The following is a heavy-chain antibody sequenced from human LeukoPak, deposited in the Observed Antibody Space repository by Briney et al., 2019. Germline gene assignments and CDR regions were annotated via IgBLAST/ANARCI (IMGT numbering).Heavy chain of an antibody. V-gene: IGHV4-39*07. CDR1: GGSISSGDYY. D-gene: IGHD5-12*01. J-gene: IGHJ4*02. CDR2: IYYSGST. CDR3: ARTAPTMLEVTKTYYYDY. Sequence: SQTLSLTCTVSGGSISSGDYYWGWIRQPPGKGLEWIGSIYYSGSTHYTPSLKSRVAISVDTSKNQFSLKLSSVTAADTAVYYCARTAPTMLEVTKTYYYDYWGPGILVTVSS.